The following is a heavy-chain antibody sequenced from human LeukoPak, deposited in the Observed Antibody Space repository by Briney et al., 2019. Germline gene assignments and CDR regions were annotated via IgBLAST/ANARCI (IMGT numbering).Heavy chain of an antibody. CDR1: GYTFTVYY. D-gene: IGHD2-2*01. Sequence: ASVKVSCKASGYTFTVYYLHWVRQAPGQGLESMGWINPNSGGTNYAQKFQGRVTLTRDTSMSTAYMEISRLSSDDTAVYYCARDNLEASWGSPGDYWGQGTLVTVSS. CDR3: ARDNLEASWGSPGDY. CDR2: INPNSGGT. V-gene: IGHV1-2*02. J-gene: IGHJ4*02.